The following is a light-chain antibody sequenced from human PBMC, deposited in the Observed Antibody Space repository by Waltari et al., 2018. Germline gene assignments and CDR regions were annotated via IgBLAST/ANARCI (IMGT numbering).Light chain of an antibody. CDR3: SIVVI. Sequence: QSALTQPPSASGSPGQSVTISCTGTSRDVGVYNFVPWYQQHPGKAPKLVLYEVYTGPSGGPDRFSRSKSGNAASLTVSGLQTEDEADYAGSIVVIFGGGTKLTVL. CDR2: EVY. CDR1: SRDVGVYNF. V-gene: IGLV2-8*01. J-gene: IGLJ2*01.